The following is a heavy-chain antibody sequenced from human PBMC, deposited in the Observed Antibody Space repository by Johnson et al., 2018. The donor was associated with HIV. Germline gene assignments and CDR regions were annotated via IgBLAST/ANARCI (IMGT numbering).Heavy chain of an antibody. Sequence: SLRLSCAGSGFSFSDAWMSWVRQAPGKGLEWVGRIKNEGDGGTTDYAADMKGRFTISREDSKNKMYMQMNSLKTEDTAVYYCTTDSDGHAFDIWGQGTMVTVSS. V-gene: IGHV3-15*01. CDR1: GFSFSDAW. J-gene: IGHJ3*02. CDR2: IKNEGDGGTT. CDR3: TTDSDGHAFDI.